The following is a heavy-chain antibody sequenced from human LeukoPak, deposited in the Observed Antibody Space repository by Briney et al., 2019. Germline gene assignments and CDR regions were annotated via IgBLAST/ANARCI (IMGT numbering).Heavy chain of an antibody. CDR1: GFSFRNYD. CDR3: AKGAYGDYHYYYYMDV. CDR2: ISAGSSTI. Sequence: GGFLRLSCEASGFSFRNYDMNWVRQPPGKGLEWVSYISAGSSTIFYADSVKGRFTVSRDNVKDSLYLHMNSLRGEDTAVYYCAKGAYGDYHYYYYMDVWGKGTTVTISS. V-gene: IGHV3-48*01. D-gene: IGHD4-17*01. J-gene: IGHJ6*03.